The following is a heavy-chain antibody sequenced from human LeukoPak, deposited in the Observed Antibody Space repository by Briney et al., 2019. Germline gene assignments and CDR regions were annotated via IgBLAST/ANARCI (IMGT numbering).Heavy chain of an antibody. CDR1: GFTFGDYA. V-gene: IGHV3-49*04. Sequence: GGSLRLSCTASGFTFGDYAMSWVRQAPGKGLERVGFIRSKAYGGTTEYAASVKGRFTISRDDSKSIAYLQMNSLKTEDTAVYYCTRAGGGSSWFPAFFDYWGQGTLVTVSS. J-gene: IGHJ4*02. D-gene: IGHD6-13*01. CDR3: TRAGGGSSWFPAFFDY. CDR2: IRSKAYGGTT.